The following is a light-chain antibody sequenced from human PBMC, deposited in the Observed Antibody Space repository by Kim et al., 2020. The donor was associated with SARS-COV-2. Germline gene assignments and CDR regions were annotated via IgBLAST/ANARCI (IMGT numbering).Light chain of an antibody. CDR2: GAS. J-gene: IGKJ3*01. Sequence: PGERPTLSCRASQSVSSNLAWYQQNRGQAPRLLIYGASTRATGIPARFSGSGSGTEFTLTISSLQSEDFAVYYCQQYNNWPPFTFGPGTKVDIK. CDR1: QSVSSN. CDR3: QQYNNWPPFT. V-gene: IGKV3-15*01.